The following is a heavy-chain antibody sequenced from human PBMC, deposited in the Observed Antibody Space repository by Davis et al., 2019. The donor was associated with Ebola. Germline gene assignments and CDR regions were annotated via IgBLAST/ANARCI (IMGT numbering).Heavy chain of an antibody. D-gene: IGHD1-26*01. CDR1: GFTFSSFV. Sequence: GESLKISCAASGFTFSSFVMHWVRQAPGKGLDYVSTISSNGLRTYFANSVKGRFIISRDNSKNTLYLQMGSLRTEDLDVYYCATEGSGSYYSSLQHWGQGTLVAVSS. CDR2: ISSNGLRT. V-gene: IGHV3-64*01. CDR3: ATEGSGSYYSSLQH. J-gene: IGHJ1*01.